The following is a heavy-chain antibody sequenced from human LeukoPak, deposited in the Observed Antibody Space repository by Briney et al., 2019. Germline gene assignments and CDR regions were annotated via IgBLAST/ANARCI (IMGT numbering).Heavy chain of an antibody. CDR1: GFTFSSYG. Sequence: GGSLRLSCAASGFTFSSYGMHWVRQAPGKGLEWVAVIWYDGSNKYYADSVKGRFTISKDNSKTTLYLQMNSLRAEDTAVYYCARGPPYCTSTSCYLEYWGQGTLVTVSS. J-gene: IGHJ4*02. CDR2: IWYDGSNK. D-gene: IGHD2-2*01. V-gene: IGHV3-33*01. CDR3: ARGPPYCTSTSCYLEY.